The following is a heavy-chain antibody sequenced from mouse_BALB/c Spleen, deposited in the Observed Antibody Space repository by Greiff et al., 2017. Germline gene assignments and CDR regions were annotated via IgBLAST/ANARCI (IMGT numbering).Heavy chain of an antibody. V-gene: IGHV1-54*01. D-gene: IGHD2-1*01. J-gene: IGHJ4*01. CDR2: INPGSGGT. Sequence: QVQLKESGAELVRPGTSVKVSCKASGYAFTNYLIEWVKQRPGQGLEWIGVINPGSGGTNYNEKFKGKATLTADKSSSTAYMQLSSLTSDDSAVYFCATIYYGNPNYYAMDYWGQGTSVTVSS. CDR3: ATIYYGNPNYYAMDY. CDR1: GYAFTNYL.